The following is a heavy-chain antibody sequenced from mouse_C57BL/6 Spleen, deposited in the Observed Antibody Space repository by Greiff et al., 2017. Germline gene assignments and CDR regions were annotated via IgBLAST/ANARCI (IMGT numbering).Heavy chain of an antibody. D-gene: IGHD3-3*01. V-gene: IGHV1-39*01. J-gene: IGHJ2*01. CDR1: GYSFTDYN. CDR3: ERSKGDGEEYFDY. Sequence: EVQLQQSGPELVKPGASVKISCKASGYSFTDYNMNWVKQSNGKSLEWIGVINPNYGSTSYNQKFKGKATLTVDQSSSTAYMQLNSLTSEDSAVYYWERSKGDGEEYFDYWGQGTTLTVSS. CDR2: INPNYGST.